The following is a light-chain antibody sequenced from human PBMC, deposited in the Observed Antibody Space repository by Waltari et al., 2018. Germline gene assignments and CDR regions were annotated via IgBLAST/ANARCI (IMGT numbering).Light chain of an antibody. Sequence: QSVLPQPPSASGTPGQRVTISCSGSSSNTGSNTVNWYQQHPGTAPKLLIYSNNQRPSGVPDRFSGSKSGTSASLAISGLQSEDEADYYCAAWDDSLKTVIFGGGTKLTVL. CDR2: SNN. CDR1: SSNTGSNT. J-gene: IGLJ2*01. CDR3: AAWDDSLKTVI. V-gene: IGLV1-44*01.